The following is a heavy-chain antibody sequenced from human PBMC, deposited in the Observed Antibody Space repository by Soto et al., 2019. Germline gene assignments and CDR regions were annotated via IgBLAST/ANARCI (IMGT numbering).Heavy chain of an antibody. CDR2: ISYDGSNK. Sequence: PGGSLRLSCAASGFTFSSYAMHWVRQAPGKGLEWVAVISYDGSNKYYADSVKGRFTISRDNSKNTLYLQMNSLRAEDTAVYYCARGGAHPLGYCSSTGCFRYYYYGMDVWGQGTTVTVSS. CDR1: GFTFSSYA. V-gene: IGHV3-30-3*01. J-gene: IGHJ6*02. D-gene: IGHD2-2*01. CDR3: ARGGAHPLGYCSSTGCFRYYYYGMDV.